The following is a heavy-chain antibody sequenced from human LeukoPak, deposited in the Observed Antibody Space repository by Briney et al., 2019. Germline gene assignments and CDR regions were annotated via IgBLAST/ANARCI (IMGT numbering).Heavy chain of an antibody. CDR1: GGSISSSNW. CDR3: ARSGYYDSSGYYSS. V-gene: IGHV4-4*02. J-gene: IGHJ4*02. CDR2: IYHSGST. D-gene: IGHD3-22*01. Sequence: PSETLSLTCDASGGSISSSNWWSWVRQPPGKGLEWTGEIYHSGSTNYNPSLKSRVTISVDKSKNQFSLKLSSVTAADTAVYYCARSGYYDSSGYYSSGGQGTLVTVSS.